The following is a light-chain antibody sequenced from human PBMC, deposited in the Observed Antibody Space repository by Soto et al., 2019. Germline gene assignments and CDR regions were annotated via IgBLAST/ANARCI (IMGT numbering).Light chain of an antibody. CDR3: SSFASSNTWV. CDR1: SSDVGAYNY. J-gene: IGLJ3*02. V-gene: IGLV2-8*01. CDR2: EVT. Sequence: QSALTQPPSASGSPGQSVTISCTGTSSDVGAYNYVSWYQQHAGKAPKLVIYEVTKRPSGVPDRFSGSKSANTASLTVSGLQAEDEADSFFSSFASSNTWVFGAGAKL.